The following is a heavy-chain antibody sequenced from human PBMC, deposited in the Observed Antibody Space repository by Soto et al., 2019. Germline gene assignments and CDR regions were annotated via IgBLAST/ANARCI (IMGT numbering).Heavy chain of an antibody. J-gene: IGHJ3*02. D-gene: IGHD2-15*01. Sequence: PGESLKISCKGSGYSFTSYWIGWVRQMPGKGLEWMGIIYPGDSDTRYSPSFQGQVTISADKSISTAYLQWSSLKASDTAMFYCARKSGPFFPVVVVAATHEHRGAFDIWGQGTMVTVSS. CDR2: IYPGDSDT. V-gene: IGHV5-51*01. CDR3: ARKSGPFFPVVVVAATHEHRGAFDI. CDR1: GYSFTSYW.